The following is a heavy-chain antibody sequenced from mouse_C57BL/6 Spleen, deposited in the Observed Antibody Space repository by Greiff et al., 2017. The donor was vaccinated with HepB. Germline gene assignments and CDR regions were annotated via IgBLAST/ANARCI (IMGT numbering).Heavy chain of an antibody. CDR2: ISYDGSN. V-gene: IGHV3-6*01. J-gene: IGHJ2*01. Sequence: EVKLQESGPGLVKPSQSLSLTCSVTGYSITSGYYWNWIRQFPGNKLEWMGYISYDGSNNYNPSLKNRISITRDTSKNQFVLKLNSVTTEDTATYYCARGRYYFDYWGQGTTLTVSS. CDR1: GYSITSGYY. CDR3: ARGRYYFDY.